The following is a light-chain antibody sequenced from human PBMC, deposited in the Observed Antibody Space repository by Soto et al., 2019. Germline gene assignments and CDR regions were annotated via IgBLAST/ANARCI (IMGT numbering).Light chain of an antibody. CDR1: SGHSSYA. CDR3: QTWGTGIHVV. J-gene: IGLJ2*01. Sequence: QLVLTQSPSASASLGASVKLTCTLSSGHSSYAIAWHQQQPEKGPRYLMKLNSDGSHSKGDGIPDRFSGSSSGAERYLTSSSLQSEDEAYYYCQTWGTGIHVVFGGGTKLTVL. CDR2: LNSDGSH. V-gene: IGLV4-69*01.